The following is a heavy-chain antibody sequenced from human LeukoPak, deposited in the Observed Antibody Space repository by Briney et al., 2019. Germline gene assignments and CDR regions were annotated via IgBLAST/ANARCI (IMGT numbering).Heavy chain of an antibody. CDR2: IIPILGIA. D-gene: IGHD3-10*01. Sequence: ASVKVSCKASGGTFSSYAISWVRQAPGQGLEWMGRIIPILGIANYAQKFQGRVTITADKSTSTAYMELSSLRSEDTAVYYCARDRANHYYGSGSSHVPLLRWGQGTLVTVSS. CDR3: ARDRANHYYGSGSSHVPLLR. J-gene: IGHJ4*02. V-gene: IGHV1-69*04. CDR1: GGTFSSYA.